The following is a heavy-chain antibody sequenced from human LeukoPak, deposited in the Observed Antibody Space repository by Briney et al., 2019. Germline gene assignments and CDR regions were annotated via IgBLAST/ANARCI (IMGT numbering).Heavy chain of an antibody. D-gene: IGHD3-3*01. J-gene: IGHJ6*02. CDR1: GYTFTSYD. CDR2: MNPNSGNT. V-gene: IGHV1-8*01. CDR3: AAPAKDYDFWSGYLTDYYYYGMDV. Sequence: GASVKVSCKASGYTFTSYDIKWVRQATGQGLEWMGWMNPNSGNTDYAQKCQGRATMTRNTSISTAYMELSSMRSEDTAVYYCAAPAKDYDFWSGYLTDYYYYGMDVWGQGTTVTVSS.